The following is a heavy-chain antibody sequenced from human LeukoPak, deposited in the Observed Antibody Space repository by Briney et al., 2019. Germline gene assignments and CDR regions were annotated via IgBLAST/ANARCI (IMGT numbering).Heavy chain of an antibody. J-gene: IGHJ4*02. CDR2: ISSSSSYT. Sequence: GGSLRLSCAASGFTFSDYYMSWIRQAPGKGLEWLSFISSSSSYTNYADSVKGRFTISRDNTKNSLYLQMNNLRAEDTAVYYCARGGTDYIIGYWGQGTLVTVSS. V-gene: IGHV3-11*06. CDR1: GFTFSDYY. D-gene: IGHD4-11*01. CDR3: ARGGTDYIIGY.